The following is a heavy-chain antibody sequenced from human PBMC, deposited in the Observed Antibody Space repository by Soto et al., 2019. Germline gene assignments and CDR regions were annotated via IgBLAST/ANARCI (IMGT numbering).Heavy chain of an antibody. CDR1: GYSFTSYG. CDR3: AREGGSCSSTSCSPSDAFDI. J-gene: IGHJ3*02. CDR2: ISAYNGNT. Sequence: APVKVSCKASGYSFTSYGISWLRQAHGQGLEWMGWISAYNGNTNYAQKLQGRVTMTTDTSTSTAYMELRSLRSDDTAVYYCAREGGSCSSTSCSPSDAFDIWGQGTMVTVSS. V-gene: IGHV1-18*01. D-gene: IGHD2-2*01.